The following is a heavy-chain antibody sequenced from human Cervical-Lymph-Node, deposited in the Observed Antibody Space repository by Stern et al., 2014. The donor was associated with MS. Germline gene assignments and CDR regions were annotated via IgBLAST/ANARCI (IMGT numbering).Heavy chain of an antibody. CDR2: MNPNSVDT. J-gene: IGHJ3*01. Sequence: VQLVQSGAEVKKPGASVKVACKASGYTFTSYDIHWVRQATGQGFEWMGWMNPNSVDTGYAQKFQGRVTMTRNTSISTAYMEVSSLRSEDTAVYYCARAHSGWAEDAFDLWGQGTLVIVSS. CDR3: ARAHSGWAEDAFDL. V-gene: IGHV1-8*01. D-gene: IGHD6-19*01. CDR1: GYTFTSYD.